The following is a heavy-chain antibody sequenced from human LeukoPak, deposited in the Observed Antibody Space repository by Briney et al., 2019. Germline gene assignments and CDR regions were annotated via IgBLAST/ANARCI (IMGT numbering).Heavy chain of an antibody. CDR1: GGTFSSYA. Sequence: SVKVSCKASGGTFSSYAISWVRQAPGQGLEWMGRIIPILGIANYAQKFQGRVTITADKSTSTAYMELSSLRSEDTAVYYCARGREVTKAESPPFDSWGQGTLVTVSS. CDR2: IIPILGIA. CDR3: ARGREVTKAESPPFDS. D-gene: IGHD4-17*01. V-gene: IGHV1-69*04. J-gene: IGHJ5*01.